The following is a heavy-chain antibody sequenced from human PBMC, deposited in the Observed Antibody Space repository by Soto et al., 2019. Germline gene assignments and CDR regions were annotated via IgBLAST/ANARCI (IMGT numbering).Heavy chain of an antibody. Sequence: QVQLQESGPGLVKPSQTLSLSCNVYGVPVSSGDYYWSWIRQHAGRGLERIGYIDRSGSTYYKPSLRGRVIMSVDTSTNQISLRLLSVTAADTAVYYCARDSGGNSENYYGLDVWGHGTTVTVSS. CDR3: ARDSGGNSENYYGLDV. V-gene: IGHV4-31*03. D-gene: IGHD1-1*01. J-gene: IGHJ6*02. CDR2: IDRSGST. CDR1: GVPVSSGDYY.